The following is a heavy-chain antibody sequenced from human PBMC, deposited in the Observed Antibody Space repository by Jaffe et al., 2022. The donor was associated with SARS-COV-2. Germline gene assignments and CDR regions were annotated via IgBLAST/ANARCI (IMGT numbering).Heavy chain of an antibody. D-gene: IGHD7-27*01. CDR1: GFTFKNYL. J-gene: IGHJ4*02. Sequence: EVQLVESGGGLVQPGGSLRLSCTASGFTFKNYLMSWVRQAPGKGLEWIGNINQDGSQENYVGSVKGRFTISRDNAKNSVYLQMNSLRVEDSALYYCTRDESNVGPNWRFDYWGQGTLVTVSS. CDR2: INQDGSQE. V-gene: IGHV3-7*01. CDR3: TRDESNVGPNWRFDY.